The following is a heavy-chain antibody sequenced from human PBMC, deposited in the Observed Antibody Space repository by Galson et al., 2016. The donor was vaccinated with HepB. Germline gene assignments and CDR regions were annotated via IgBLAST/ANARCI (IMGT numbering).Heavy chain of an antibody. D-gene: IGHD3-16*01. CDR2: IRGNGGST. J-gene: IGHJ4*02. CDR3: AKGGMLIPRFDY. Sequence: SLRLSCAASGFTLSTYAMSWVRQAPGKGLEWVSTIRGNGGSTSYADSVKGRFTISRDSSKNTVYLQMNSLRAGDTAVYYCAKGGMLIPRFDYWGQGTLATVSS. CDR1: GFTLSTYA. V-gene: IGHV3-23*01.